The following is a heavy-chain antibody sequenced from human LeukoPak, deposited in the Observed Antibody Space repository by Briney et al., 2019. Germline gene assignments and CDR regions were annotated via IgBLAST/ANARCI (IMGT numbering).Heavy chain of an antibody. CDR2: ISGSGGST. J-gene: IGHJ4*02. CDR3: AKGSGRSGYFYNWNDGHDY. V-gene: IGHV3-23*01. Sequence: PGGSLRLSCAASGFTFSSYAMSWVRQAPGKGLEWVSAISGSGGSTYYADSVKGRFTISRDNSKNTLYLQMNSLRAEDTAVYYCAKGSGRSGYFYNWNDGHDYWGQGTLVTVSS. CDR1: GFTFSSYA. D-gene: IGHD1-20*01.